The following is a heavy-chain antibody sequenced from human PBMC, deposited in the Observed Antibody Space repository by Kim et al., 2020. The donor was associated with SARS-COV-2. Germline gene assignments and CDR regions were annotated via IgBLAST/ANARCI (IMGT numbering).Heavy chain of an antibody. J-gene: IGHJ3*02. CDR1: GYSFTSFW. CDR2: IYPGDSDT. Sequence: GESLKISCKCSGYSFTSFWVGWVRQMPGKGLEWMGSIYPGDSDTRYSPSFQGQVTMSADKSISTAYLKWRSLKASDTAMYYCARRPTNYYGSVSLCSVFDIWSRGKMVTVPS. D-gene: IGHD3-10*01. V-gene: IGHV5-51*01. CDR3: ARRPTNYYGSVSLCSVFDI.